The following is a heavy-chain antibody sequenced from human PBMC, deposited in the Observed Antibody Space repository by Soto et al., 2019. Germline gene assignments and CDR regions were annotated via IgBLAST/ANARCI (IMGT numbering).Heavy chain of an antibody. CDR1: GYTFPSYY. CDR3: ARTGVAAAVPLSSDAFDI. J-gene: IGHJ3*02. CDR2: INPSGGST. V-gene: IGHV1-46*01. Sequence: ASVKVSCKASGYTFPSYYMHWVRQAPGQGLEWMGIINPSGGSTSYAQKFQGRVTMTRDTSTSTVYMELGSLRSEDTAVYYCARTGVAAAVPLSSDAFDIWGQGTMVTVSS. D-gene: IGHD6-13*01.